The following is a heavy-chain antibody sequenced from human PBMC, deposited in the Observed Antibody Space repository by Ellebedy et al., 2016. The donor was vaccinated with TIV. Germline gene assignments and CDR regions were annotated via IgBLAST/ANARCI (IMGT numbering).Heavy chain of an antibody. D-gene: IGHD4/OR15-4a*01. CDR2: ISYDGSNK. J-gene: IGHJ4*02. V-gene: IGHV3-30-3*01. CDR1: GFTFSSYA. CDR3: ARDMGLPRGYYFDY. Sequence: GESLKISXAASGFTFSSYAMHWVRQAPGKGLEWVAVISYDGSNKYYADSVKGRFTISRDNSKNTLYLQMNSLRAEDTAVYYCARDMGLPRGYYFDYWGQGTLITVSS.